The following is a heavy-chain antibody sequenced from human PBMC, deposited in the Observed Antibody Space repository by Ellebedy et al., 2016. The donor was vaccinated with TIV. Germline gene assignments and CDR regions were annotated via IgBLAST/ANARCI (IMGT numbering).Heavy chain of an antibody. D-gene: IGHD4-17*01. CDR1: GFTFTGYW. J-gene: IGHJ4*02. Sequence: GESLKISCAASGFTFTGYWMHWVRQVPGKGLVWVSRIYGDGSSISYADSVKGRFTISRDNAKNTLYLQMNSLRAEDTAGYYCARDLGLRAAYWGQGTLVTVSS. CDR3: ARDLGLRAAY. CDR2: IYGDGSSI. V-gene: IGHV3-74*01.